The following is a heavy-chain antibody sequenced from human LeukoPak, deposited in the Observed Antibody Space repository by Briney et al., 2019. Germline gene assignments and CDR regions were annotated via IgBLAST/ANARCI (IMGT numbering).Heavy chain of an antibody. J-gene: IGHJ4*02. CDR2: IKPDGSEK. CDR3: LAAGGY. V-gene: IGHV3-7*01. CDR1: GFTFSSYS. Sequence: PGGSLRLSCAASGFTFSSYSMNWVRQAPGKGLEWVANIKPDGSEKYYAGSVRGRFSISRDNVKNLLYLQMNSVRAEDTAVYYCLAAGGYWGQGTLVTVSS. D-gene: IGHD2-15*01.